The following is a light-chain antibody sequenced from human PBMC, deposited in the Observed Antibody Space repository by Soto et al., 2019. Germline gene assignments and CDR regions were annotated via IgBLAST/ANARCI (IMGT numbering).Light chain of an antibody. CDR2: GAS. V-gene: IGKV3-20*01. J-gene: IGKJ1*01. Sequence: EIVLTQSPGILSLSPGERATLSCRASQSVSSSYLAWYQQKPGQAPRLLIYGASSRATGIPDRFSGSGSGTDFTLTISRLEPEDFAVYYCQQYGTSPPAWTFGQGPKVQI. CDR3: QQYGTSPPAWT. CDR1: QSVSSSY.